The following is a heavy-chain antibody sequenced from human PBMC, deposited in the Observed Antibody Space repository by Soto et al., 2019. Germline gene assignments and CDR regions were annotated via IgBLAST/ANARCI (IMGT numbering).Heavy chain of an antibody. V-gene: IGHV4-39*01. CDR2: IYYSGST. CDR3: ARQGSGSWGRDYYYYGMDV. D-gene: IGHD1-26*01. CDR1: GGSISSSSYY. Sequence: SETLSLTCTVSGGSISSSSYYWGWIRQPPGKGLEWIGSIYYSGSTYYNPSLKGRVTVSVDTSKNQFSLKLSSVTAADTAVYYCARQGSGSWGRDYYYYGMDVWGQGTTVTVSS. J-gene: IGHJ6*02.